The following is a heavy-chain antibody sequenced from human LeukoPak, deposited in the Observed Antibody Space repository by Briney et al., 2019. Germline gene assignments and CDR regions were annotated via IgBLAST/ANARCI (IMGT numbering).Heavy chain of an antibody. D-gene: IGHD1-26*01. CDR1: GYTFSSYG. Sequence: ASVKVSCKASGYTFSSYGISWVRQAPGQGLEWMGWISAYNGNTNYAQKLQGRVTMSTDTSTSTAYMELRSLRSDDTAVYYCAREPQWEPTGGFDYWGQGTLVTVSS. CDR2: ISAYNGNT. V-gene: IGHV1-18*01. CDR3: AREPQWEPTGGFDY. J-gene: IGHJ4*02.